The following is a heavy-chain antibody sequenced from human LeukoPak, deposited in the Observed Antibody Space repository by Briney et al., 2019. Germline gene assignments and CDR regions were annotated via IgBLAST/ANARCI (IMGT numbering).Heavy chain of an antibody. CDR3: AQQVGYCSSGSCYFTY. Sequence: GGSLRLSCAASGLSFGFYAMSWVRQAPGKGLEWVSSISGGGAGTYYADSVRGRFTISRDKSKNTLSLQMNSLRAEDTAVYYCAQQVGYCSSGSCYFTYWGQGTLVTVSS. J-gene: IGHJ1*01. CDR1: GLSFGFYA. V-gene: IGHV3-23*01. CDR2: ISGGGAGT. D-gene: IGHD2-15*01.